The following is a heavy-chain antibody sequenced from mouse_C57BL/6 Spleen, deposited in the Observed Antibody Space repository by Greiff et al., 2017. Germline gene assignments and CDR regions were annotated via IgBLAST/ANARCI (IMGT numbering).Heavy chain of an antibody. CDR2: INYDGSST. Sequence: DVKLVESEGGLVQPGSSMKLSCTASGFTFSDYYMAWVRQVPEKGLEWVANINYDGSSTYYLDSLKSRFIISRDNAKNILYLQMSSLKSEDTATYYCAREERYYFDYWGQGTTLTVSS. V-gene: IGHV5-16*01. CDR1: GFTFSDYY. J-gene: IGHJ2*01. CDR3: AREERYYFDY.